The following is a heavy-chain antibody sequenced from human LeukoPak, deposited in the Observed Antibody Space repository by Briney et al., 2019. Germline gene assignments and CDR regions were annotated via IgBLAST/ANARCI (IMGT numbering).Heavy chain of an antibody. CDR1: GGSFSGYY. Sequence: SETLSLTCAVYGGSFSGYYSSWIRQPPGKGLEWIGEINHSGSTNYNPSLKSRVTISVDTSKNQFSLKLSSVTAADTAVYYCAREYSSSWYRLYYFDYWGQGTLVTVSS. V-gene: IGHV4-34*01. CDR2: INHSGST. J-gene: IGHJ4*02. CDR3: AREYSSSWYRLYYFDY. D-gene: IGHD6-13*01.